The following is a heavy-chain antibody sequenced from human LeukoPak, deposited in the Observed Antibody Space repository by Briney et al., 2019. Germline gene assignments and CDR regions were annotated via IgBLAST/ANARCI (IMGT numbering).Heavy chain of an antibody. D-gene: IGHD1-1*01. CDR1: GFTFSSYA. CDR2: ISYDGSNK. V-gene: IGHV3-30-3*01. J-gene: IGHJ4*02. Sequence: GGSLRLSCAASGFTFSSYAMHWVRQAPGKGLEWVAVISYDGSNKYYTDSVKGRFTISRDNSKNTLYLQMNSLRAEDTAVYYCARDHTGTVYFDYWGQGTLVTVSS. CDR3: ARDHTGTVYFDY.